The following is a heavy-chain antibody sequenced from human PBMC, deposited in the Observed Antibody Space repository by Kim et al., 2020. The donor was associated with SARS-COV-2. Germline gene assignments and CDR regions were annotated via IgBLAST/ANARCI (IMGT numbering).Heavy chain of an antibody. V-gene: IGHV3-23*01. D-gene: IGHD2-2*02. Sequence: GGSLRLSCAASGFTFSSYAMSWVRQAPGKGLEWVSAISGSGGSTYYADSVKGRFTISRDNSKNTLYLQMNSLRAEDTAVYYCAKDPIPEEAANWFDPWGQGTLVTVSS. CDR1: GFTFSSYA. CDR2: ISGSGGST. CDR3: AKDPIPEEAANWFDP. J-gene: IGHJ5*02.